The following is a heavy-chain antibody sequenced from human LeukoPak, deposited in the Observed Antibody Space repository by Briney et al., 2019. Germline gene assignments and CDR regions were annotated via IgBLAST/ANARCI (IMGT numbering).Heavy chain of an antibody. CDR1: GGSISSGGYY. Sequence: SETLSLTCTVSGGSISSGGYYWSWIRQPPGKGLEWIGYISYTGSTNYNPSLKSRVSLSVDTSKSQFSLELSSVTAADTAVYYCATYRTSFIYWYFDLWGRGTLVTVSS. V-gene: IGHV4-61*08. D-gene: IGHD2-2*01. CDR3: ATYRTSFIYWYFDL. J-gene: IGHJ2*01. CDR2: ISYTGST.